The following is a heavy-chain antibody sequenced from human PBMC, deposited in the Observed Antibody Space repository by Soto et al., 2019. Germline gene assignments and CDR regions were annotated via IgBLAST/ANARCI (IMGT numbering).Heavy chain of an antibody. CDR2: INPSGGST. V-gene: IGHV1-46*01. CDR1: GYTFTSYY. D-gene: IGHD6-19*01. CDR3: ARDYAPVAGTHYYGIDV. J-gene: IGHJ6*02. Sequence: QVQLVQSGAEVKKPGASVKVSCKASGYTFTSYYMHWVRQAPGQGLEWMGIINPSGGSTSYAQKFQGRVTMTRDTSTTTVYMELSSLRSEDTAVYYCARDYAPVAGTHYYGIDVWGQGTTVTVSS.